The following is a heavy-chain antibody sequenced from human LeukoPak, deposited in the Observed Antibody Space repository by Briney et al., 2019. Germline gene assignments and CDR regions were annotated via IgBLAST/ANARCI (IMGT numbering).Heavy chain of an antibody. CDR3: ARGREWEPKVFDY. CDR1: GGSISSSSYY. CDR2: IYYSGST. J-gene: IGHJ4*02. Sequence: MSSETLSLTCTVSGGSISSSSYYWGWIRQPPGKGLEWIGSIYYSGSTYYNPSLKSRVTISVDTSKNQFSLKLSSVTAADTAVYYCARGREWEPKVFDYWGQGTLVTVSS. V-gene: IGHV4-39*01. D-gene: IGHD1-26*01.